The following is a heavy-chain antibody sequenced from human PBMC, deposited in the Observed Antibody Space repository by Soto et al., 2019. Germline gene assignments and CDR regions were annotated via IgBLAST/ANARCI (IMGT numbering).Heavy chain of an antibody. CDR1: GGSISSGDYY. V-gene: IGHV4-30-4*01. CDR2: IYYSGST. D-gene: IGHD6-13*01. Sequence: QVQLQESGPGLVKPSQTLSLTCTVSGGSISSGDYYWSWIRQPPGKGLEWIGYIYYSGSTYYNPSLKSRVTISVDTSKNQFSLKLSSVTAADTAVYYCARVRQPARIAAAGGAFDIWGQGTMDTVSS. J-gene: IGHJ3*02. CDR3: ARVRQPARIAAAGGAFDI.